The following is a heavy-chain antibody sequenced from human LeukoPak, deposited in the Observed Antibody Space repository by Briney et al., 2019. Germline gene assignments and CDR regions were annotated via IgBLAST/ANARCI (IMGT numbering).Heavy chain of an antibody. J-gene: IGHJ4*02. CDR2: ISGSGGST. D-gene: IGHD4-17*01. CDR3: AKAGNYGDYTIAY. Sequence: PGGTLRLSCAASGFTFSSCGMSWVRQAPGKGLEWVSAISGSGGSTYYADSVKGRFTISRDNSKNTLYLQMNSLRAEDTAVYYCAKAGNYGDYTIAYWGQGTLVTVSS. CDR1: GFTFSSCG. V-gene: IGHV3-23*01.